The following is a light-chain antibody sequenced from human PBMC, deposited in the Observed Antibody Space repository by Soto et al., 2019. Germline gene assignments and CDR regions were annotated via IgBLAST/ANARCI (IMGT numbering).Light chain of an antibody. CDR3: QSYDSSLSAYV. V-gene: IGLV1-40*01. J-gene: IGLJ1*01. CDR2: GNS. Sequence: QSALTHPPSVSGCPGQSVTSSCTGISSNIGAGYDVHWYQQLPGTAPKLLIYGNSNRPSGVPDRFSGSKSGTSASLAITGLQAEDEADYYCQSYDSSLSAYVFGTGTKVTVL. CDR1: SSNIGAGYD.